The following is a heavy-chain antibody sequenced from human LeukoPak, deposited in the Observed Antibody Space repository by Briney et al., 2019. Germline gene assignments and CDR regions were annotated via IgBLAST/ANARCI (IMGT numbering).Heavy chain of an antibody. V-gene: IGHV3-21*01. CDR1: GFTFSDYS. CDR3: ARDPIVVVPAAIDYYGMDV. CDR2: ISGDSNYI. J-gene: IGHJ6*02. Sequence: GGSLRLSCAASGFTFSDYSMNWVRQAPGKGLEWVSSISGDSNYIYYADSVRGRFTISRDNAKNSLYLQMNSLRAEDTAVYYCARDPIVVVPAAIDYYGMDVWGQGTTVTVSS. D-gene: IGHD2-2*01.